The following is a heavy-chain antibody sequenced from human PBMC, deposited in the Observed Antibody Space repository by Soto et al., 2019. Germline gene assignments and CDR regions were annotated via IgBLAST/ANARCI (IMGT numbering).Heavy chain of an antibody. CDR2: NSSYSANT. CDR3: ATGVGASRLLFDY. D-gene: IGHD3-10*01. J-gene: IGHJ4*02. CDR1: GFTFSNSA. Sequence: PGGSLRLSCAASGFTFSNSAMNWVRQAPGKGLEWVSANSSYSANTYYADSVKGRFTISRDNSRNTLYLQMNSLRAEDLAVYYCATGVGASRLLFDYWGQGTLVTVSS. V-gene: IGHV3-23*01.